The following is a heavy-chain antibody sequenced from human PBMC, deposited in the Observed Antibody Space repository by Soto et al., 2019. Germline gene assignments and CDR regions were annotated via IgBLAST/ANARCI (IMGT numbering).Heavy chain of an antibody. CDR1: GDSVSTHY. D-gene: IGHD6-13*01. V-gene: IGHV4-59*08. Sequence: QVQLQESGPGLVKPSETLSLTCTVSGDSVSTHYWSWIRQPPGKGLEWIGYIYSSGSTNDNPSLKSRVTISLDTSKNQLSLRLSTVTAADTALYYCVRHVHSSRWGVDVLGQGNTVTVSS. CDR3: VRHVHSSRWGVDV. J-gene: IGHJ6*02. CDR2: IYSSGST.